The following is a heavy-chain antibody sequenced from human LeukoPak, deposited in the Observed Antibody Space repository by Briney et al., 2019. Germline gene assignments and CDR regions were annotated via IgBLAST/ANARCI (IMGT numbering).Heavy chain of an antibody. CDR3: ASSRGYSSSPLDY. Sequence: GGSLRLSCAASGFTFGSYAMSWVRQAPGKGLEWVSAISGSGGSTYYADSVKGRFTISRDNSKNTLYLQMNSLRAEDTAVYYCASSRGYSSSPLDYWGQGTLVTVSS. J-gene: IGHJ4*02. CDR1: GFTFGSYA. CDR2: ISGSGGST. D-gene: IGHD6-6*01. V-gene: IGHV3-23*01.